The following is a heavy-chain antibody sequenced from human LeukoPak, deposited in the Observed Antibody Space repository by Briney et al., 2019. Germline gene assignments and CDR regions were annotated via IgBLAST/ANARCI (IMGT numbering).Heavy chain of an antibody. CDR3: ARERFSGGWTDY. CDR2: ISYDGSDK. V-gene: IGHV3-30*04. Sequence: GRSLRLSCAASGFTFNHYALHWVRQAPGKGLEWVALISYDGSDKYYADSVKGRFTISRDNSKDTLYLQMNSLRTEDTAVYYCARERFSGGWTDYWGQGTLVTVPS. CDR1: GFTFNHYA. D-gene: IGHD6-19*01. J-gene: IGHJ4*02.